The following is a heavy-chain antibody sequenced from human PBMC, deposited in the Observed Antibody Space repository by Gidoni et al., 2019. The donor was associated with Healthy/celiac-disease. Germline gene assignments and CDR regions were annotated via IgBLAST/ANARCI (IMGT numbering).Heavy chain of an antibody. Sequence: EVQLVESGGGLVKPGGSLRLSCAASGFTFSSYSMNWVRQAPGKGLEWVSSISSSSSYIYYADSVKGRFTISRDNAKNSLYLQMNSLRAEDTAVYYCARSSLELGGFDPWGQGTLVTVSS. V-gene: IGHV3-21*01. CDR2: ISSSSSYI. J-gene: IGHJ5*02. CDR3: ARSSLELGGFDP. CDR1: GFTFSSYS. D-gene: IGHD1-26*01.